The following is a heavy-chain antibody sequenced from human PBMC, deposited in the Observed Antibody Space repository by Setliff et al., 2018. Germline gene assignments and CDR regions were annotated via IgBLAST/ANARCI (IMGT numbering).Heavy chain of an antibody. D-gene: IGHD1-26*01. CDR1: GFTFSAYT. J-gene: IGHJ4*02. Sequence: GGSLRLSCAASGFTFSAYTMNWVRQAPGKGLEWVSSITTRGGFIYYADSVKGRFTISRDNSKNSIFLQMNNLRVEDTATYYCAKDRVNDGFWDFDSWGQGIVVTVSS. V-gene: IGHV3-21*04. CDR3: AKDRVNDGFWDFDS. CDR2: ITTRGGFI.